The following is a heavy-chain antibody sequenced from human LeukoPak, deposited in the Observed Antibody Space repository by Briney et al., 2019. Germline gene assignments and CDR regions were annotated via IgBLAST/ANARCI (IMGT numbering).Heavy chain of an antibody. V-gene: IGHV3-30*04. J-gene: IGHJ4*02. Sequence: GGSLRLSCAASGFTFSTYTMHWVRQAPGKGLAWVAVIAYDGSYTYYAESVRGRFTFSRDNSKNTLYLQMNSLKPEDTAVYYCARGYRPYNSACLFASWGQGTLVTVSS. CDR3: ARGYRPYNSACLFAS. D-gene: IGHD6-25*01. CDR2: IAYDGSYT. CDR1: GFTFSTYT.